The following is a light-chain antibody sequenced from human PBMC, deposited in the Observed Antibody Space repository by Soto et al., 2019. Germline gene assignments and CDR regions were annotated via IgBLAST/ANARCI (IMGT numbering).Light chain of an antibody. CDR3: CSYAGGYTHAV. CDR1: SSDVGTYNY. J-gene: IGLJ2*01. CDR2: DVS. V-gene: IGLV2-11*01. Sequence: QSALTQPRSVSGPPGQSFSISCSGTSSDVGTYNYVSWYQQHPGKAPKLMIYDVSKRPSGVPDRFSGSKSGNTASLTISGLQAEDEADYYCCSYAGGYTHAVFGGGTKLTVL.